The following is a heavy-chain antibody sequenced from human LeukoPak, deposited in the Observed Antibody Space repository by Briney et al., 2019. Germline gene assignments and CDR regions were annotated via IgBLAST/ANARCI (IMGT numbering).Heavy chain of an antibody. D-gene: IGHD3-3*01. CDR3: ARGSRGLRGVVISRGYYMDV. V-gene: IGHV1-18*01. Sequence: ASVKVSCKASGYTFTSYGISWVRQAPGQGLEWMGWISAYNGNTNYAQKLQGRVTMTRNTSISTAYMELSSLRSEDTAVYYCARGSRGLRGVVISRGYYMDVWGKGTTVTVSS. J-gene: IGHJ6*03. CDR2: ISAYNGNT. CDR1: GYTFTSYG.